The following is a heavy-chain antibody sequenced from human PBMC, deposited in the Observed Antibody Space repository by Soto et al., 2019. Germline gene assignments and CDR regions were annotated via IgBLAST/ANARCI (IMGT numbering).Heavy chain of an antibody. CDR3: ARGHGLLWFGELRLSWFDP. D-gene: IGHD3-10*01. J-gene: IGHJ5*02. CDR1: GGSFSGYY. V-gene: IGHV4-34*01. Sequence: TLSLTCAVYGGSFSGYYWSWIRQPPGKGLEWIGEINHSGSTNYNPSLKSRVTISVDTSKNQFSLKLSSVTAADTAVYYCARGHGLLWFGELRLSWFDPWGQGTLVTVSS. CDR2: INHSGST.